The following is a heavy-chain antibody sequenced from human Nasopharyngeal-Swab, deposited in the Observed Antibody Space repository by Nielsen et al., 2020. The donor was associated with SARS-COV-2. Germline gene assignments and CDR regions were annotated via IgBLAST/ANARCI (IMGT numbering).Heavy chain of an antibody. D-gene: IGHD6-19*01. CDR1: GFTFSNAW. CDR2: IKSKTDGGTT. J-gene: IGHJ3*02. CDR3: AKDSVVAVAAWDAFDI. V-gene: IGHV3-15*01. Sequence: GESLKISCAASGFTFSNAWMSWVRQAPGKGLEWVGRIKSKTDGGTTDYAAPVKGRFTISRDDSKNTLYLQMNSLRAEDTAVYYCAKDSVVAVAAWDAFDIWGQGTMVTVSS.